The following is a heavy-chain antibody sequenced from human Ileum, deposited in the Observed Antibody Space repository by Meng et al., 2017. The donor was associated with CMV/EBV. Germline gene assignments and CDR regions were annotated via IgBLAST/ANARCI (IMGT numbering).Heavy chain of an antibody. CDR3: AKDLGSTTQYYYYGMDV. D-gene: IGHD2-2*01. J-gene: IGHJ6*02. Sequence: GESLKISCAASGFTFSSYAMSWVRQAPGKGLEWVSAISGSGGSTYYADSVKGRFTISRDNSKNTLYLQMNGLRAEDTAGYYCAKDLGSTTQYYYYGMDVWGQGTTVTVSS. CDR2: ISGSGGST. CDR1: GFTFSSYA. V-gene: IGHV3-23*01.